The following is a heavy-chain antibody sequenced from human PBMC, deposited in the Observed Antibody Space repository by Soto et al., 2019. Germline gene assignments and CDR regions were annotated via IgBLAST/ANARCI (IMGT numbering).Heavy chain of an antibody. CDR3: AKYYDILTGYHPFRYYYYYMDV. CDR2: ISGSGGST. V-gene: IGHV3-23*01. Sequence: GGSLRLSCAASGFTFSSYAMSWVRQAPGKGLEWVSAISGSGGSTYYADSVKGRFTISRDNSKNTLYLQMNSLRAEDTAVYYCAKYYDILTGYHPFRYYYYYMDVWGKGTTVTVSS. CDR1: GFTFSSYA. J-gene: IGHJ6*03. D-gene: IGHD3-9*01.